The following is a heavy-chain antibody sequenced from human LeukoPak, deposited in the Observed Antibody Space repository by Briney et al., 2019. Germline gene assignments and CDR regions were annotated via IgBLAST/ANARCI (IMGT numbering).Heavy chain of an antibody. CDR2: ISHSGSS. Sequence: SETLSLTCGVYNGTFSGHYWTWIRQPPGRGLEWIGDISHSGSSHYNPSLKSRLSMSVDTSKNQFSLTLTAVTAADTAVYYCGRRPYFDILAGSQMWGTVDHWGQGALVTVSS. D-gene: IGHD3-9*01. V-gene: IGHV4-34*01. CDR1: NGTFSGHY. J-gene: IGHJ4*02. CDR3: GRRPYFDILAGSQMWGTVDH.